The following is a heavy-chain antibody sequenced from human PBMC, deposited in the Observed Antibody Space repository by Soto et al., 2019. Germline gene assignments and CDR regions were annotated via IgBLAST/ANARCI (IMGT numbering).Heavy chain of an antibody. Sequence: SETLSLTCAVSGDSITTYFRNWIRQPPGKGLEWIGYISYSGNTNYNPSLKNRVSISLDTSKRQFSLTLNSVTADDTAVYYCTTDSLGYGGSDYWGQGTLVTVSS. CDR2: ISYSGNT. J-gene: IGHJ4*02. CDR3: TTDSLGYGGSDY. V-gene: IGHV4-59*01. CDR1: GDSITTYF. D-gene: IGHD2-15*01.